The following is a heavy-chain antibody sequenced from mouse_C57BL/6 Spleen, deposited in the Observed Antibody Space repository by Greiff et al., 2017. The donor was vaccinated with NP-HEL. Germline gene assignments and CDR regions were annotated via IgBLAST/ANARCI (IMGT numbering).Heavy chain of an antibody. CDR3: ARRYYGSSYDAMDY. V-gene: IGHV1-50*01. CDR2: IDPSDSYT. Sequence: VQLQQPGAELVKPGASVKLSCKASGYTFTSYWMQWVKQRPGQGLEWIREIDPSDSYTNYNQKFKGKATLTVDTSSSTAYMQRSSLTSEDSAVYYCARRYYGSSYDAMDYWGQGTSVTVSS. J-gene: IGHJ4*01. CDR1: GYTFTSYW. D-gene: IGHD1-1*01.